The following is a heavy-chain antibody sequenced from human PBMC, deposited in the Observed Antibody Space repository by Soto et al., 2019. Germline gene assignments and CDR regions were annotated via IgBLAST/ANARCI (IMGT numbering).Heavy chain of an antibody. CDR3: APHVHCSGGSCHYDAFDI. CDR1: GFIFGNYM. V-gene: IGHV3-23*01. D-gene: IGHD2-15*01. Sequence: EVLLLESGGGLVQPGESLRLSCAFSGFIFGNYMMTWVRQAPGKGLEWVSTIRDGGESTYYADSVKGRFTISRDNSNNPFYLQMDSLGVEDTAVYYCAPHVHCSGGSCHYDAFDIRGQGTMVTVSS. J-gene: IGHJ3*02. CDR2: IRDGGEST.